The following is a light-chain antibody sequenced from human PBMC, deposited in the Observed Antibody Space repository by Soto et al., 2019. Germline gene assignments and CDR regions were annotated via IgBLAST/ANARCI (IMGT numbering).Light chain of an antibody. CDR1: SSDIGDYNY. V-gene: IGLV2-8*01. CDR2: EVN. CDR3: TSYVGSNNYA. Sequence: QSALTQPPSASGSTGQSVTISCTGTSSDIGDYNYVSWYQQHPGKAPKLMIYEVNKRPSGVPDRFSGSKSGYTASLTVSGLQADDEADYYCTSYVGSNNYAFGTGTKLTVL. J-gene: IGLJ1*01.